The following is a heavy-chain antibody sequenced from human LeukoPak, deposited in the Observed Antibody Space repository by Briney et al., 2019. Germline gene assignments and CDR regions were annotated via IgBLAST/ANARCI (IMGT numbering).Heavy chain of an antibody. CDR3: ARRRTPGIAAAGGKRLDAFDI. Sequence: SETLSLTCIVSGDSVSGYYWSWIRQPPGKGLEWIGYIFHSGSTNYNASLKSRVAISVDTSKNQFSLKLSSVTAADTAVYYCARRRTPGIAAAGGKRLDAFDIWGQGTMVTVSS. V-gene: IGHV4-59*08. CDR1: GDSVSGYY. J-gene: IGHJ3*02. D-gene: IGHD6-13*01. CDR2: IFHSGST.